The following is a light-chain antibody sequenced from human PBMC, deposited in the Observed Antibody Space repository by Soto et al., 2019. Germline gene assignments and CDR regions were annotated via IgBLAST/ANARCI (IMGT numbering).Light chain of an antibody. V-gene: IGKV1-5*03. CDR2: KAS. Sequence: DIPMTQSPSTLSAYVGDRVTITCRASQSFSSWLAWYQQKPGKAPKLLINKASNLESGVPSRFSGSGSGTDFTLTISSLQPDDFATYYCLQYNSYPWTFGQGTKVEIK. CDR3: LQYNSYPWT. J-gene: IGKJ1*01. CDR1: QSFSSW.